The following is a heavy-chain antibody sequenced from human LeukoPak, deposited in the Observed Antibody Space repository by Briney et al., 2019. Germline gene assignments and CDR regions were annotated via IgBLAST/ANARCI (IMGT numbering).Heavy chain of an antibody. CDR3: ARLVVGTAMVPAFDY. Sequence: GESLRISCKGSGHSFTSYWSSWVRQMPGKGLEWMGRVDSSDSYTNYSPSFQGHVTISADKSISTAYLQWSSLKASDTAMYYCARLVVGTAMVPAFDYWGQGTLVTVSS. J-gene: IGHJ4*02. D-gene: IGHD5-18*01. CDR1: GHSFTSYW. CDR2: VDSSDSYT. V-gene: IGHV5-10-1*01.